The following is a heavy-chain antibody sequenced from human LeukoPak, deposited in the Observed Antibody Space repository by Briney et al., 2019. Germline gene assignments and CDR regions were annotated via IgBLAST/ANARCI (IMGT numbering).Heavy chain of an antibody. CDR1: GFTFSSYS. J-gene: IGHJ4*02. CDR3: AKDPNGYSY. Sequence: GGSLRLSCAASGFTFSSYSMNWVRQAPGKGLEWVSYISSSSSTIYYADSVKGRFTISRDNSKNTLYLQMNSLRAEDTAVYYCAKDPNGYSYWGQGTLVTVSS. V-gene: IGHV3-48*01. D-gene: IGHD5-24*01. CDR2: ISSSSSTI.